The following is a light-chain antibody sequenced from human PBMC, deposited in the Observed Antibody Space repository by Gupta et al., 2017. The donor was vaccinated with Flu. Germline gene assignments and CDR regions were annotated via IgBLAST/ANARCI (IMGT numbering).Light chain of an antibody. CDR1: SSNIGSNY. CDR3: AAWDDSLRGPV. J-gene: IGLJ3*02. Sequence: SLLTHPPSAPRTPGQRVTISCSGSSSNIGSNYVYWYQQLPGTAPKLLIYRNNQRPSGVPDRFSGSKSGTSASLAISGLRSEDEADYYCAAWDDSLRGPVFGGGTKLTVL. V-gene: IGLV1-47*01. CDR2: RNN.